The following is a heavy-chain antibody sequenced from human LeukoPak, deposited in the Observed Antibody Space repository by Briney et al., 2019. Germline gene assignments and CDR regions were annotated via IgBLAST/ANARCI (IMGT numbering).Heavy chain of an antibody. V-gene: IGHV1-2*02. CDR1: GYTFTGYY. D-gene: IGHD2-2*01. CDR2: INPNSGGT. Sequence: EASVKVSCKASGYTFTGYYMHWVRPAPGQGLEWMGWINPNSGGTNYAQKFQGRVTMTRDTSISTAYMELSRLRSDDTAVYYCARGCSSTSCSTDYWGQGTLVTVSS. J-gene: IGHJ4*02. CDR3: ARGCSSTSCSTDY.